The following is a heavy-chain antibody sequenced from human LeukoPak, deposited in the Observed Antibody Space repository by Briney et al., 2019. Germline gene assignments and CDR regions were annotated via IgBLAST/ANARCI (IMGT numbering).Heavy chain of an antibody. CDR2: ISSRSDII. CDR1: GFTLSSYS. Sequence: GGSLRLSCAASGFTLSSYSMNWVRQAPGEGLEWISYISSRSDIIYYADSVKGRFTISRDNAKNSLYLQLNSVRDEDTAVYYCARWQGDYWGEGTLVSVSS. CDR3: ARWQGDY. V-gene: IGHV3-48*02. J-gene: IGHJ4*02.